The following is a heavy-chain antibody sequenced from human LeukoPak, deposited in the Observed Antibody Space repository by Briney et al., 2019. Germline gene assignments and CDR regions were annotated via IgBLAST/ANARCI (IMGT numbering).Heavy chain of an antibody. V-gene: IGHV4-59*01. D-gene: IGHD3-22*01. CDR2: ISDSGGT. J-gene: IGHJ3*02. CDR1: GASISSSY. Sequence: PSETLSLTCTVSGASISSSYWSWIRQPPGKGLDWIGHISDSGGTDYNPSLKSRITISVDTPKKQFSLRLRSVTAADTALYYCARDAYYDSSGYFNDTFDIWGQGTMVTVSS. CDR3: ARDAYYDSSGYFNDTFDI.